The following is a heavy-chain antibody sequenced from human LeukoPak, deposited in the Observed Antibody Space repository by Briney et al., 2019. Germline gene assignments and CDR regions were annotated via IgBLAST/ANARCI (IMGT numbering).Heavy chain of an antibody. CDR3: ARIPTNAVPAAHNGFDI. J-gene: IGHJ3*02. CDR1: GYSISSAYY. Sequence: SETLSLTCTVSGYSISSAYYWGWIRQPPGKGLEWIGSIYHSGSTYYNPSLRSRVTISVDTSKNQFSLKLSSVTAADTAVYYCARIPTNAVPAAHNGFDIWGQGTMLTVSS. CDR2: IYHSGST. V-gene: IGHV4-38-2*02. D-gene: IGHD2-2*01.